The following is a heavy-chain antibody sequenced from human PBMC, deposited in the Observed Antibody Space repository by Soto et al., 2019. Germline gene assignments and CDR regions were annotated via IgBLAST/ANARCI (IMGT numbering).Heavy chain of an antibody. CDR1: GGSISRGGCY. J-gene: IGHJ6*02. Sequence: SETLSLTSTVSGGSISRGGCYWSWIRQHPGKGPEWIGYTYYSGSTYYNPSLKSRVTISVDTSKNQFSLKLSSVTAADTAVYYCARGVLRYFLWLPPGVDYYYGMDVWGQAITVTVS. V-gene: IGHV4-31*02. CDR2: TYYSGST. CDR3: ARGVLRYFLWLPPGVDYYYGMDV. D-gene: IGHD3-9*01.